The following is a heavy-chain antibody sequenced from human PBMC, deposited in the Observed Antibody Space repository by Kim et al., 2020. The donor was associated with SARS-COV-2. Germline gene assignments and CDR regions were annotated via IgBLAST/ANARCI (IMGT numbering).Heavy chain of an antibody. Sequence: GGSLRLSCAASGFTFSSCAIHWVRQAPGKGLEWVAVISYDGSHKNYADSVKGRFTISRDNSKNTLYLQMNSLRAEDTALYYCARDPCSRRRGLTYSYYGMDVWGQGTKVTVSS. V-gene: IGHV3-30-3*01. CDR3: ARDPCSRRRGLTYSYYGMDV. D-gene: IGHD3-10*01. CDR1: GFTFSSCA. J-gene: IGHJ6*02. CDR2: ISYDGSHK.